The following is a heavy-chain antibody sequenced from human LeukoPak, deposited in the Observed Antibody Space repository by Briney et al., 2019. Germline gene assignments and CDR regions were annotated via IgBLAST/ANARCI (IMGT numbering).Heavy chain of an antibody. CDR3: ARDRWAMITFGGVFPDY. J-gene: IGHJ4*02. Sequence: GGSLRLSCAASGFTYSSYAMHWVRQAPGKGLEWVAVISYDGSNKYYADSVKGRFTISRDNSKNTLYLQMNSLGAEDTAVYYCARDRWAMITFGGVFPDYWGQGTLVTVSS. V-gene: IGHV3-30*04. CDR2: ISYDGSNK. D-gene: IGHD3-16*01. CDR1: GFTYSSYA.